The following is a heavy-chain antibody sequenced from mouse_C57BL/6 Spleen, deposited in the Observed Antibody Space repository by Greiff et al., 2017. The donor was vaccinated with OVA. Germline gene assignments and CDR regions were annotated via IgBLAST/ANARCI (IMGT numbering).Heavy chain of an antibody. CDR2: IYPGDGDT. V-gene: IGHV1-82*01. Sequence: QVQLKESGPELVKPGASVKISCKASGYAFSSSWMNWVKQRPGKGLEWIGRIYPGDGDTNYNGKFKGKATLTADKSSSTAYMQLSSLTSEDSAVYFCARGLGHYAMDYWGQGTSVTVSS. D-gene: IGHD4-1*01. CDR1: GYAFSSSW. J-gene: IGHJ4*01. CDR3: ARGLGHYAMDY.